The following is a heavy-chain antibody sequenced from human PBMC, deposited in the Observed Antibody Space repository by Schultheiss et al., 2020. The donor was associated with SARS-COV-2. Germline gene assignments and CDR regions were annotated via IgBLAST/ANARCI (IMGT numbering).Heavy chain of an antibody. CDR3: ARDLYSGYEGGYYYGMDV. Sequence: SVKVSCKASGGTFSSYAISWVRQAPGQGLEWMGGIIPIFGTANDAQKFTGIVTITADESTSTAYMELSSLRYEDTAVYYSARDLYSGYEGGYYYGMDVWSQGTTVTVSS. J-gene: IGHJ6*02. CDR2: IIPIFGTA. V-gene: IGHV1-69*13. CDR1: GGTFSSYA. D-gene: IGHD5-12*01.